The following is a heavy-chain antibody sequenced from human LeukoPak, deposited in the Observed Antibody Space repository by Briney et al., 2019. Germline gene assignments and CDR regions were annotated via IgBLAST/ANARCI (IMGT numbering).Heavy chain of an antibody. CDR1: GFTFSSYG. Sequence: PGGSLRLSCAASGFTFSSYGMHWVRQAPGKGLEWVAVISYDGSNQYYADSVKGRFTISRDNSKNTLYLQMNSLRAEDTAVYYCAKDPTFLPWGQGTLVTVSS. V-gene: IGHV3-30*18. CDR2: ISYDGSNQ. J-gene: IGHJ5*02. D-gene: IGHD2-21*01. CDR3: AKDPTFLP.